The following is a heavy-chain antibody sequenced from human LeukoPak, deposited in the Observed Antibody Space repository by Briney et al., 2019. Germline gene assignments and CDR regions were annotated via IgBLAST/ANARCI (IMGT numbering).Heavy chain of an antibody. D-gene: IGHD1-1*01. Sequence: GGSLRLSCAASGFTFDDYGMSWGRQAPGKGLEWVSVIYSGGNTYYADSVKGRFSISRDNSKNTLYLQMNSLRAEDTAVYYCARETSFSYFDYWGQGTLVTVSS. J-gene: IGHJ4*02. V-gene: IGHV3-53*01. CDR2: IYSGGNT. CDR3: ARETSFSYFDY. CDR1: GFTFDDYG.